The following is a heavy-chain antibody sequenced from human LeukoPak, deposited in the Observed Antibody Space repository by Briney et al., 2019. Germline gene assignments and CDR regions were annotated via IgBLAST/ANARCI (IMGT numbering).Heavy chain of an antibody. CDR2: ISYDGSKK. D-gene: IGHD6-13*01. CDR3: AKDRSSSWTFDY. J-gene: IGHJ4*02. V-gene: IGHV3-30*18. Sequence: GGSLRLSCAASGFTFSSCGMHWVRQAPGKGLEWVAVISYDGSKKYYADSVKGRFTISRDNCKNTLYLQMNSLRAEDTAVYYCAKDRSSSWTFDYWGQGTLVTVSS. CDR1: GFTFSSCG.